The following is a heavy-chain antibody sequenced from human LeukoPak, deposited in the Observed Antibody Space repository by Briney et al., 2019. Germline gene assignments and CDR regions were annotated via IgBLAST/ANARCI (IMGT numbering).Heavy chain of an antibody. CDR1: GYTFIDYY. J-gene: IGHJ3*02. CDR2: IDPDSGGT. D-gene: IGHD3-22*01. V-gene: IGHV1-2*02. Sequence: ASVKVSCKSSGYTFIDYYIHWMRQAPGQGLEWMGCIDPDSGGTKFAQQSQGRVTLTRDTSIRTAYMELSRLTSDDTAIYYCAREYYDTSGSKYAFDIWGQGTMVTVSS. CDR3: AREYYDTSGSKYAFDI.